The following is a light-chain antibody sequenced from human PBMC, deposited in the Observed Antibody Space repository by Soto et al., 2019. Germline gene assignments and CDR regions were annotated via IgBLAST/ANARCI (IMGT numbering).Light chain of an antibody. J-gene: IGKJ5*01. CDR2: GAS. Sequence: EIVMAQSPATLSVSPGERAARSCRGSQSVSSNLAWYQQKPGQAPRLLIYGASTRATGIPARFSGSGSGTEFTLTISSLQSEDFAVYYCQQRSNWPPITFGQGTRLEI. CDR3: QQRSNWPPIT. V-gene: IGKV3-15*01. CDR1: QSVSSN.